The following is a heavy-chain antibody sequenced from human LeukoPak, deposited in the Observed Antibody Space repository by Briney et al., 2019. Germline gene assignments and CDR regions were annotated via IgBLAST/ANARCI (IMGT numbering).Heavy chain of an antibody. D-gene: IGHD2-2*02. V-gene: IGHV1-8*01. Sequence: EASVKVSCKASGYTFTSYDINWVRQATGQGLEWMGWMNPNSGNTGYAQKFQGRVTMTRNTSISTAYMELSSPRSEDTAVYYCARVHIVVVPAAIPSFDYYYYYYMDVWGKGTTVTVSS. CDR1: GYTFTSYD. CDR3: ARVHIVVVPAAIPSFDYYYYYYMDV. CDR2: MNPNSGNT. J-gene: IGHJ6*03.